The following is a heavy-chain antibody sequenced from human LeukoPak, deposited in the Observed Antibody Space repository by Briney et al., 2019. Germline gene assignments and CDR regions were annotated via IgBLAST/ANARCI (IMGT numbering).Heavy chain of an antibody. CDR1: GGSFRGYY. Sequence: EPSETLSLTCAVYGGSFRGYYWSWIRQPPGKGLEWIGEINHSGRTNYNPSLKSRVTTSVDTSKNQISLKLRSVTAADTAVYYCARGYSGSLSGYHFDYWGQGSLVTVSS. CDR2: INHSGRT. CDR3: ARGYSGSLSGYHFDY. D-gene: IGHD1-26*01. J-gene: IGHJ4*02. V-gene: IGHV4-34*01.